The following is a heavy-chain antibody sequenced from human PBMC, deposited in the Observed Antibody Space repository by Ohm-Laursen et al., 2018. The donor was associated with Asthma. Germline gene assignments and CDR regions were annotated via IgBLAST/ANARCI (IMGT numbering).Heavy chain of an antibody. J-gene: IGHJ4*02. V-gene: IGHV4-4*03. CDR1: GGSISSSNW. CDR3: ARWVAVISYFDY. D-gene: IGHD3-22*01. Sequence: PGTLSLTCNVSGGSISSSNWWSWVRQPPGKGLEWIGEIYHSGSTNYNPSLKSRVTISVDKSTNQFSLKLSSVTAADTAVYYCARWVAVISYFDYWGQGTLVTVSS. CDR2: IYHSGST.